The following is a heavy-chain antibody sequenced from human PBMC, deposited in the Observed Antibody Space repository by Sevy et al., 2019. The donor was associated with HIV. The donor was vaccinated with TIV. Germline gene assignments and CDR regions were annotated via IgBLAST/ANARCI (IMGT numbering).Heavy chain of an antibody. D-gene: IGHD3-16*01. Sequence: SETLSLTCTVSGGSISSSSYYWGWIRQPPGKGLEWIGSIYYSGSTYYNPALKSRVTIAVDTSKNQLSLKLSSVTAADTAVYYCARTLTSLDYMDVWGKGTTVTVSS. CDR2: IYYSGST. CDR1: GGSISSSSYY. J-gene: IGHJ6*03. CDR3: ARTLTSLDYMDV. V-gene: IGHV4-39*01.